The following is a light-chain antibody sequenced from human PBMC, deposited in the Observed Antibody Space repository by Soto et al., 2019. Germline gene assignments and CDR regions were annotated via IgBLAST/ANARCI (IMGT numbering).Light chain of an antibody. CDR2: GAS. CDR1: QSVSSDF. V-gene: IGKV3-20*01. Sequence: ELVLTQSPDTLSLSPGERATLSCRASQSVSSDFLVWYQQKPGQAPRLLIYGASSRATGIPDRFSGGGSGTDFILSISRLEPEDVAVYYCQHYDNSPPSVTFGPGTKVDIK. CDR3: QHYDNSPPSVT. J-gene: IGKJ3*01.